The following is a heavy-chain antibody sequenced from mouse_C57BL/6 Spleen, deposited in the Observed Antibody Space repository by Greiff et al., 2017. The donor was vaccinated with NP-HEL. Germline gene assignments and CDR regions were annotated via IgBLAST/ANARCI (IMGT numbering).Heavy chain of an antibody. D-gene: IGHD1-1*01. V-gene: IGHV14-4*01. Sequence: EVQLQQSGAELVRPGASVKLSCTASGFNIKDDYMHWVKERPEQGLEWIGWIDPENGDTEYASKFQGKATITADTSSNTAYLQLRSLTYEDTAVYYCTRDTTVVAPFFDYWGQGTTLTVSS. CDR3: TRDTTVVAPFFDY. CDR1: GFNIKDDY. J-gene: IGHJ2*01. CDR2: IDPENGDT.